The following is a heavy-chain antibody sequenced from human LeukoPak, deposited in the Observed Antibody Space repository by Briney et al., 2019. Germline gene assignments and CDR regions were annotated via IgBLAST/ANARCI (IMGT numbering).Heavy chain of an antibody. Sequence: GGSLRLSCAASGFTFSSYEMNWVRQAPGKGLEWVAYSSYSGSIIYYADSVKGRFTISRDNSKNLLYLQMSSLRAEDTATYYCAGCSGWYMGAPFDYWGQGTLVTVSS. V-gene: IGHV3-48*03. CDR3: AGCSGWYMGAPFDY. CDR1: GFTFSSYE. J-gene: IGHJ4*02. D-gene: IGHD6-19*01. CDR2: SSYSGSII.